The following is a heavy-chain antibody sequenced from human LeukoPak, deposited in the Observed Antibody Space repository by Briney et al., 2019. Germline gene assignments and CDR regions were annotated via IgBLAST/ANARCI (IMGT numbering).Heavy chain of an antibody. CDR2: ISGSGGST. D-gene: IGHD3-10*01. Sequence: GGTLRLSCAASGFTFSSYAMSWVRQAPGKGLRWVSAISGSGGSTYYADSVKGRFTISRDNSKNSLYLQMNSLRAEDTAVYYCARDSDYYGSGSHRDAFDIWGQGTMVTVSS. CDR3: ARDSDYYGSGSHRDAFDI. CDR1: GFTFSSYA. J-gene: IGHJ3*02. V-gene: IGHV3-23*01.